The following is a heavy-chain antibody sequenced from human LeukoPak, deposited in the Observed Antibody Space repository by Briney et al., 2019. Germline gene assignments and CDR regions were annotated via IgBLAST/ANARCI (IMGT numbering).Heavy chain of an antibody. Sequence: PGGSLRLSCAASGFTFSNYGMSWVRQAPGKGLEWVSAISGSGDYTYYADSVKGRFTISRDNAKNSLYLQMNSLRAEDTAVYYCAELGITMIGGVWGKGTTVTISS. CDR3: AELGITMIGGV. CDR1: GFTFSNYG. J-gene: IGHJ6*04. D-gene: IGHD3-10*02. V-gene: IGHV3-23*01. CDR2: ISGSGDYT.